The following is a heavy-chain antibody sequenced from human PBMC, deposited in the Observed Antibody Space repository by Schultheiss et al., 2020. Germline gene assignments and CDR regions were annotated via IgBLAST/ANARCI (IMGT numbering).Heavy chain of an antibody. V-gene: IGHV4-4*07. CDR3: AREPDYGDYIYDY. J-gene: IGHJ4*02. CDR2: IYTSGYT. D-gene: IGHD4-17*01. CDR1: GGSISDYY. Sequence: SETLSLTCTVSGGSISDYYWSWIRQPAGKGLEWIGRIYTSGYTNYNPSVKSRLTMSIDTSKSQFSLRLSSVTAADTATYYCAREPDYGDYIYDYWGQGTLVTVSS.